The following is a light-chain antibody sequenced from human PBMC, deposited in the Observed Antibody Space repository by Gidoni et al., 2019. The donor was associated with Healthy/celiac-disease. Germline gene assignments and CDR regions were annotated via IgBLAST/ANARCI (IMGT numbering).Light chain of an antibody. Sequence: VMTQSPATLSVSPGERATLSCRASQSVSSNLAWYQQKPGQAPRLLIYGASTRGTGIPARFSGSGSGTEFTLTISRLQSEDFAVYYCQQYNNWHLTFGGGTKVEIK. V-gene: IGKV3-15*01. CDR3: QQYNNWHLT. J-gene: IGKJ4*01. CDR2: GAS. CDR1: QSVSSN.